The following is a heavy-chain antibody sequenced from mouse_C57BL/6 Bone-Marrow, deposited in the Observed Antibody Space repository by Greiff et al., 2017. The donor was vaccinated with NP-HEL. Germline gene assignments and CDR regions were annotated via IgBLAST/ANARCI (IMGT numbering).Heavy chain of an antibody. CDR1: GFTFSDYG. J-gene: IGHJ3*01. CDR3: ARRTYYYGSGPWFAY. D-gene: IGHD1-1*01. Sequence: EVKLVESGGGLVKPGGSLKLSCAASGFTFSDYGMHWVRQAPEKGLEWVAYISSGSSTIYYADTVKGRFTISRDKAKNTLFLQMTSLRSEDTAMYYCARRTYYYGSGPWFAYWGQGTLVTVSA. CDR2: ISSGSSTI. V-gene: IGHV5-17*01.